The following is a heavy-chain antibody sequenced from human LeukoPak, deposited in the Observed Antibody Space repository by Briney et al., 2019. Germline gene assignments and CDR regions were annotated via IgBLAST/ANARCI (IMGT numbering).Heavy chain of an antibody. CDR1: GGSISSYY. V-gene: IGHV4-59*01. D-gene: IGHD3-10*01. J-gene: IGHJ6*03. CDR2: IYYSGST. CDR3: ARVGYRSHYYGSGSYYYYYYYMDV. Sequence: PSETLSLTCTVSGGSISSYYWSWIRQPPGKGLEWIGYIYYSGSTNYNPSLKSRVTISVDTSKNQFSLKLSSVTAADTAVYYCARVGYRSHYYGSGSYYYYYYYMDVWGKGTTVTISS.